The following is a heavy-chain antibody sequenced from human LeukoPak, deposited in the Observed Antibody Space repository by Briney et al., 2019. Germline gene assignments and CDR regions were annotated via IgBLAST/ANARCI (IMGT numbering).Heavy chain of an antibody. CDR2: IYGDGST. CDR3: AKAKQWLVRWYFDL. CDR1: GFTVSTNH. J-gene: IGHJ2*01. Sequence: QTGGSLRLSCAASGFTVSTNHMNWVRQAPGKGLEWVSGIYGDGSTYYTKSVKGRFTISRDSSKNTLYLQMNSLRAEDTAVYYCAKAKQWLVRWYFDLWGRGTLVTVSS. D-gene: IGHD6-19*01. V-gene: IGHV3-53*01.